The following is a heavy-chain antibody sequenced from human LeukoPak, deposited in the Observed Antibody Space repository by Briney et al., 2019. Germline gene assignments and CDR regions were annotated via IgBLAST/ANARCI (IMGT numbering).Heavy chain of an antibody. D-gene: IGHD6-13*01. CDR2: IRYDGSNK. Sequence: GGSLRLSCAASGFTFSSYGMSWVRQAPGKGLEWVAFIRYDGSNKYYADSVKGRFTISRDNSKNTLYLQMNSLRAEDTAVYYCAKTGSSSSWFSTNYYYYYMDVWGKGTTVTISS. CDR3: AKTGSSSSWFSTNYYYYYMDV. CDR1: GFTFSSYG. V-gene: IGHV3-30*02. J-gene: IGHJ6*03.